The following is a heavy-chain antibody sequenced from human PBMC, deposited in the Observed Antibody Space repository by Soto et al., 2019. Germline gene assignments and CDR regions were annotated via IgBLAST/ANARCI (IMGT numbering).Heavy chain of an antibody. CDR1: GYSFAGYW. CDR2: IDPSDSQT. CDR3: ARQIYDSDKGPNCQPNYDS. D-gene: IGHD3-22*01. Sequence: GGSLKISCRGSGYSFAGYWITWVRQKPGKGLEWMGRIDPSDSQTYYSPSFRGHVTISVTKSITTVFLQWSSLRSSDTAMYYCARQIYDSDKGPNCQPNYDSWGQVTPVTVSS. J-gene: IGHJ1*01. V-gene: IGHV5-10-1*01.